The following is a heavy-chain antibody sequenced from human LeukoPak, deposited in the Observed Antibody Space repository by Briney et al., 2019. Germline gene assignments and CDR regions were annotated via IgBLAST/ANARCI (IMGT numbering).Heavy chain of an antibody. CDR3: ARVGIAVAQFFDY. CDR1: GFTFSSNW. V-gene: IGHV3-74*01. CDR2: INEDGSTT. J-gene: IGHJ4*02. Sequence: PGGSLRLSCAASGFTFSSNWMHWVRQAPGKGLVWVSRINEDGSTTNYADSVKGRSTIFRDNAKNTLYLQMNSLRDEDTAVYYCARVGIAVAQFFDYWGQGTLVTVS. D-gene: IGHD6-19*01.